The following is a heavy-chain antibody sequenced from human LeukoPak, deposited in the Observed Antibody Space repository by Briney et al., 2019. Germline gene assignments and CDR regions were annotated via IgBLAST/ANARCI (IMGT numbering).Heavy chain of an antibody. CDR3: TRGLRVSPFDY. D-gene: IGHD6-13*01. V-gene: IGHV4-59*07. Sequence: SDTLSLTCTLSGGSISSYFWSLIRQPPGQGLELTGYIFYTGSTTYNPSLKNRVTISIETSKNQFSLNLSSVTAADTAVYYCTRGLRVSPFDYWGPGILVTVSS. J-gene: IGHJ4*02. CDR1: GGSISSYF. CDR2: IFYTGST.